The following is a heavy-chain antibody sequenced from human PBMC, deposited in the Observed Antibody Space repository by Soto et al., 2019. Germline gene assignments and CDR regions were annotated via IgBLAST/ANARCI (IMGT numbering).Heavy chain of an antibody. CDR1: GGTFSSLD. CDR2: IIPISETT. V-gene: IGHV1-69*06. Sequence: AVKVSCKASGGTFSSLDINWVRQAPGQGLEWMGGIIPISETTNYAQIFQGRVSIVADKSTSTAYMELSRLRSEDTAVYYCARALLSHSYDSGGYDSYFHAMDVWGQGTPVTVS. D-gene: IGHD3-22*01. J-gene: IGHJ6*02. CDR3: ARALLSHSYDSGGYDSYFHAMDV.